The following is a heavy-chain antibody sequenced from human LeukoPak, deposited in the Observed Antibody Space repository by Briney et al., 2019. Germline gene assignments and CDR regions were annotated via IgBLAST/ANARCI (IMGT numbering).Heavy chain of an antibody. J-gene: IGHJ4*02. CDR1: GFTFSSYE. CDR2: ISSSGSTI. V-gene: IGHV3-48*03. CDR3: ARVTGYVIEDHFAY. Sequence: GGSLRLSCAASGFTFSSYEMNWVRQAPGKGLEWVSYISSSGSTIYYADSVKGRFTISRDNAKNSLYLQMNSLRAEDTAVYYCARVTGYVIEDHFAYWGQGTLVTVSS. D-gene: IGHD3-22*01.